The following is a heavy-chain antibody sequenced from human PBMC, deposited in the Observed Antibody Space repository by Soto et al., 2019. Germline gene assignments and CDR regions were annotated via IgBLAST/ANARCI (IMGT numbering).Heavy chain of an antibody. D-gene: IGHD3-3*01. J-gene: IGHJ4*02. CDR2: ISGSGGST. CDR3: AKALGDFWSGYGLFFDY. Sequence: EVQLLESGGGLVQPGGSLRLSCAASGFTFSSYAMSWVRQAPGKGLEWVSAISGSGGSTYYADSVKGRFTISRDNSKNTLYLQMNSLRAEDTAVYYSAKALGDFWSGYGLFFDYWGQGTLVTVSS. CDR1: GFTFSSYA. V-gene: IGHV3-23*01.